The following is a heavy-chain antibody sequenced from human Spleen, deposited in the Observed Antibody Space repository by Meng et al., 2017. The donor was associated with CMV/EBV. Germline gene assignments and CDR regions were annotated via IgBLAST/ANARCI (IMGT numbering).Heavy chain of an antibody. CDR2: IYYSGST. J-gene: IGHJ3*02. CDR3: ARDLHAHYYDSSGYLGDAFDI. Sequence: SETLSLTCTVSGGSISSYYWSWIRQPPGKGLEWIGYIYYSGSTNYNPSLKSRVTISVDTSKNQFSLKLSSVTAADTAVYYCARDLHAHYYDSSGYLGDAFDIWGQGTMVTVS. D-gene: IGHD3-22*01. CDR1: GGSISSYY. V-gene: IGHV4-59*01.